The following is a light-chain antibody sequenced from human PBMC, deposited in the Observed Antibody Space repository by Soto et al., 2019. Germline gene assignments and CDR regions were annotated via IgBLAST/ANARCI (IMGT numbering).Light chain of an antibody. CDR2: DAS. J-gene: IGKJ2*01. CDR1: QSVSSY. CDR3: QHRNNWPPDAT. Sequence: IVLTQSPATLSLSPGETATLSCRASQSVSSYLAWYQQKPGKAPRRLIYDASKRATGIPSRLSGSGSVTEFTPTISSLEAEDFAVYYCQHRNNWPPDATFGQATRLEIK. V-gene: IGKV3-11*01.